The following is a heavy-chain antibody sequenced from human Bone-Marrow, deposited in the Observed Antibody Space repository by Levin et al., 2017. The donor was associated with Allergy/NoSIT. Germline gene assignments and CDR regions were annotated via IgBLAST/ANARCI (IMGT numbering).Heavy chain of an antibody. CDR2: ISAYNGNT. J-gene: IGHJ5*02. V-gene: IGHV1-18*01. CDR1: GYTFTSYG. Sequence: ASVKVSCKASGYTFTSYGISWVRQAPGQGLEWMGWISAYNGNTNYAQKLQGRVTMTTDTSTSTAYMELRSLRSDDTAVYYCARERGGSYYRPTTNNWFDPWGQGTLVTVSS. CDR3: ARERGGSYYRPTTNNWFDP. D-gene: IGHD1-26*01.